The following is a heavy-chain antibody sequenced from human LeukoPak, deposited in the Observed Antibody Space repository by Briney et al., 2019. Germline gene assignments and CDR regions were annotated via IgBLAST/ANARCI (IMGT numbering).Heavy chain of an antibody. J-gene: IGHJ4*02. V-gene: IGHV1-58*01. CDR2: IVVGSGNT. CDR3: AAGVVASKLLEHYFDY. CDR1: GFTFTSSA. D-gene: IGHD3-10*01. Sequence: SVKVSCKASGFTFTSSAVQWVRQARGQRLEWIGWIVVGSGNTNYAQKFQERVTITRDMSTSTAYMELSSLRSEDTAVYYCAAGVVASKLLEHYFDYWGQGTLVTVFS.